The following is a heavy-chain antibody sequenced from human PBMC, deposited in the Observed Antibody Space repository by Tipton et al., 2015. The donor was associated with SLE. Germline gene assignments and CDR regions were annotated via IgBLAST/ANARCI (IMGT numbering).Heavy chain of an antibody. CDR2: IYHSGST. V-gene: IGHV4-38-2*02. CDR3: ARESWWLDY. Sequence: TLSLTCTVSGYSISSGYYWGWIRQPPGKGLEWIGSIYHSGSTYYNPSLKSRVTISVDTSKNQFSLKLSSVTAADTAVYYCARESWWLDYWGQGTLVTVSS. J-gene: IGHJ4*02. D-gene: IGHD2-15*01. CDR1: GYSISSGYY.